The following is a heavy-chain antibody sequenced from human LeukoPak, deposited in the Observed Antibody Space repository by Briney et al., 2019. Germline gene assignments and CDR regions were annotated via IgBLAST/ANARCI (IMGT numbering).Heavy chain of an antibody. V-gene: IGHV3-15*01. Sequence: GGSLRHSCAPSGFTFSEAWMTWVRQAPGKGVEWVGRNKSKSDGGTTDYAATVRGRYTISRDDSKNTLYLQMNSLKTEDTAVYYCTTDLIFGVVIIPDWGQGTLVTVSS. CDR2: NKSKSDGGTT. CDR3: TTDLIFGVVIIPD. D-gene: IGHD3-3*01. J-gene: IGHJ4*02. CDR1: GFTFSEAW.